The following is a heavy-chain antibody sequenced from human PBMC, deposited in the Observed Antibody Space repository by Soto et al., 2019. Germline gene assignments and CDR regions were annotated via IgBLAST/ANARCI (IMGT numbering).Heavy chain of an antibody. Sequence: SETLSLTCTVSGGSIGSGGYYWSWIRQPPGKGLEWIGYIYYSGSTNYNPSLKSRVTISVDTSKNQFSLKLSSVTAADTAVYYCARLTRDAFDIWGQGTMVTVSS. V-gene: IGHV4-61*08. CDR2: IYYSGST. CDR1: GGSIGSGGYY. J-gene: IGHJ3*02. D-gene: IGHD3-9*01. CDR3: ARLTRDAFDI.